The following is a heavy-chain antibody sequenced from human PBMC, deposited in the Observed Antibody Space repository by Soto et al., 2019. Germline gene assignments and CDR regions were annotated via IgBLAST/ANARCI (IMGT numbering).Heavy chain of an antibody. J-gene: IGHJ4*02. V-gene: IGHV1-18*01. CDR3: ARDQSDVDTAMAPNDY. Sequence: GASVKVSCKASGYTFTSYGISWVRQAPGQGLEWMGWISAYNGNTNYAQKLQGRVTMTTDTSTSTAYMELRSLRSDDTAVYYCARDQSDVDTAMAPNDYWGQGTLVTVSS. CDR2: ISAYNGNT. CDR1: GYTFTSYG. D-gene: IGHD5-18*01.